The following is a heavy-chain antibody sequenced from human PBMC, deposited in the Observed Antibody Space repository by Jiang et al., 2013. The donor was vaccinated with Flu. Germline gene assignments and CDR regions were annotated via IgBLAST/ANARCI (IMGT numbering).Heavy chain of an antibody. CDR2: IYPGDSDT. V-gene: IGHV5-51*01. Sequence: GYSFTSYWIGWVRQMPGKGLEWMGIIYPGDSDTRYSPSFQGQVTISADKSISTAYLQWSSLKASDTAMYYCAREPDYYDSSGHTMGFDYWGQGTLVTVSS. CDR3: AREPDYYDSSGHTMGFDY. J-gene: IGHJ4*02. D-gene: IGHD3-22*01. CDR1: GYSFTSYW.